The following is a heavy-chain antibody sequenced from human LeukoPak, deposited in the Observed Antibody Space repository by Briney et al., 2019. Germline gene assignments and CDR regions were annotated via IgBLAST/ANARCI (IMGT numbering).Heavy chain of an antibody. J-gene: IGHJ4*02. CDR3: ARDHNYYYDSSGYFDY. V-gene: IGHV3-33*01. Sequence: GGSLRLSCAASGFTFSSYGMHWVRQAPGKGLEWVAVIWYDGSNKYYADSVKGRFTISRDNSKNTLYMQMNSLRAEDTAVYYCARDHNYYYDSSGYFDYWGQGTLVTVSS. CDR2: IWYDGSNK. D-gene: IGHD3-22*01. CDR1: GFTFSSYG.